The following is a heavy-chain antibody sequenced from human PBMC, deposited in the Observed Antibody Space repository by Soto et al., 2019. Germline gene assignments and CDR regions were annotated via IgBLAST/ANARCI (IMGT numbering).Heavy chain of an antibody. CDR3: AKDPRSWYWYFDY. Sequence: QVQLVESGGGVVQPGRSLRLSCAASGFTFSSYGMHWVRQAPGKGLEWVAVISYDGSNKYYADSVKGRFTISRDNSKNTLYLQMNSLRAEDRAVYYCAKDPRSWYWYFDYWGQGTLVTVSS. D-gene: IGHD6-13*01. CDR2: ISYDGSNK. V-gene: IGHV3-30*18. J-gene: IGHJ4*02. CDR1: GFTFSSYG.